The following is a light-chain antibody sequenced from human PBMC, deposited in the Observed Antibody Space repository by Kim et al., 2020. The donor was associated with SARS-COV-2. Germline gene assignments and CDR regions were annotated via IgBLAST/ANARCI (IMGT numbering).Light chain of an antibody. CDR2: DVS. J-gene: IGLJ3*02. V-gene: IGLV2-11*01. Sequence: QSALTQPRSVSGSPRQSVTISCTGTSSDVGGYNYVSWYQQHPGKAPKLMIYDVSKRPSGVPDRFSGSKSGNTASLTISGLQAEDEADYYCCSYAGSYTFWVFGGGTQLTVL. CDR3: CSYAGSYTFWV. CDR1: SSDVGGYNY.